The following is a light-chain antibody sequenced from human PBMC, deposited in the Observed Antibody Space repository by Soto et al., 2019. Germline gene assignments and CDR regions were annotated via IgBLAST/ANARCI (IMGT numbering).Light chain of an antibody. CDR1: QSVLYSSNNKNY. J-gene: IGKJ1*01. Sequence: DIVMTQSPNSLAVSLGERATINCKSSQSVLYSSNNKNYLAWYQQKPGQPPKLLIYWASTRESGVPARFSGSGYGTDFTLHISSLQAEDVAVYYCQQYYSTPWTFGQGTKVEIK. CDR3: QQYYSTPWT. V-gene: IGKV4-1*01. CDR2: WAS.